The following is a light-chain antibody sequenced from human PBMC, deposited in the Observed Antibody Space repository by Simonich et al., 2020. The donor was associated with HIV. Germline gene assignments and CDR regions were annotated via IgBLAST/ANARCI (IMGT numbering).Light chain of an antibody. CDR3: SSYTSSSTYVV. J-gene: IGLJ2*01. CDR2: DVS. V-gene: IGLV2-14*01. CDR1: SSDVD. Sequence: QSALTQPASVSGSPGQSITISCTGNSSDVDISWYQQQQGKAPKLMIYDVSMRPSGVSNRFSGSKSGNTASLTISGLQAEDEANYYCSSYTSSSTYVVFGGGTKLTVL.